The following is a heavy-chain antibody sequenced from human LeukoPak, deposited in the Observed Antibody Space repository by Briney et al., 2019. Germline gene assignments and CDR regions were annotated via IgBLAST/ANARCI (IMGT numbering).Heavy chain of an antibody. CDR1: GFTFSSYS. V-gene: IGHV3-21*01. J-gene: IGHJ4*02. CDR2: ISSSSSYI. CDR3: ATQPYDGSGYYPY. Sequence: PGGSLRLSCAASGFTFSSYSMNWVRQAPGKGLEWVSSISSSSSYIYYADSVKSRFTISRDNAKNSLYLQMNSLRAEDTAVYYCATQPYDGSGYYPYWGQGTLVTVSS. D-gene: IGHD3-22*01.